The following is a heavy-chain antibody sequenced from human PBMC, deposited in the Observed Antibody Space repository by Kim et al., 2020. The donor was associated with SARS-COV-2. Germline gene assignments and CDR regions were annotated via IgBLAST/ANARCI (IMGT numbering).Heavy chain of an antibody. Sequence: SETLSLTCTVSGGSISSSSYYWGWIRQPPGKGLEWIGSIYYSGSTYYNPSLKSRVTISVDTSKNQFSLKLSSVTAADTAVYYCAKNLYYDILTGYYFNSPYYGMDVWGQGTTVTVSS. D-gene: IGHD3-9*01. CDR2: IYYSGST. J-gene: IGHJ6*02. CDR3: AKNLYYDILTGYYFNSPYYGMDV. V-gene: IGHV4-39*01. CDR1: GGSISSSSYY.